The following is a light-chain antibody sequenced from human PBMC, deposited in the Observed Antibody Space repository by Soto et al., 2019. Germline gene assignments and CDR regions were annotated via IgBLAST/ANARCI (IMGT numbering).Light chain of an antibody. V-gene: IGLV2-8*01. Sequence: QSALTQPPSASGSPGQSVTISCTGTSSDVGSYNYVSWIRQRPGTAPKLMIYEVTKRPSGVPDRFSGSKSGNTASLTVSGLQAGDEADYFCISYAGSSNFVVFGGGTKLTVL. CDR2: EVT. J-gene: IGLJ2*01. CDR1: SSDVGSYNY. CDR3: ISYAGSSNFVV.